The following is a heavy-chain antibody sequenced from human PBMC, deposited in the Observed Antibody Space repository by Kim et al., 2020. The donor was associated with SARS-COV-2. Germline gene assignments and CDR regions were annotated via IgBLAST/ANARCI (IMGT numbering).Heavy chain of an antibody. V-gene: IGHV3-43*01. CDR2: ISWDGGST. J-gene: IGHJ6*02. D-gene: IGHD4-17*01. Sequence: GGSLRLSCAASGFTFDDYTMHWVRQAPGKGLEWVSLISWDGGSTYYADSVKGRFTISRDNSKNSLYLQMNSLRTEDTALYYCAKGLMTTHGVRGWERQYGMDVWGQGTTVTVSS. CDR1: GFTFDDYT. CDR3: AKGLMTTHGVRGWERQYGMDV.